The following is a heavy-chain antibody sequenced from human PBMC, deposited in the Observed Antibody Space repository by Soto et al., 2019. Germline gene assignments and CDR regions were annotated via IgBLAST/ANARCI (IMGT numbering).Heavy chain of an antibody. Sequence: QVQLVQSGAEVRKPGSAVRVSCKASGDTFNFYTINWVRQAPGLGLEWMGRVNPILTMSNYARKFEGRVTXTXDXXPTTAYMELRSLRSDDTAIYYCATSYGSGYRAFDYWGQGALVTVSS. D-gene: IGHD3-10*01. CDR2: VNPILTMS. V-gene: IGHV1-69*02. CDR3: ATSYGSGYRAFDY. CDR1: GDTFNFYT. J-gene: IGHJ4*02.